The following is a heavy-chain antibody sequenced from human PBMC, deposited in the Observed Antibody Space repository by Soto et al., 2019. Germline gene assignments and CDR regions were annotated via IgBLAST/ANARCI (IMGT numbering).Heavy chain of an antibody. D-gene: IGHD6-19*01. CDR2: IGTAGDT. Sequence: EVQLVESGGGLVQPGGSLRLSCAASGFTFSSYDMHWVRQATGKGLEWVSAIGTAGDTYYPGSVKGRFTISRENAKNSLYLQMNSLRAGDTAAYYCARAQSSSGWSRYYSYGMDVWGQGTTVTVSS. CDR3: ARAQSSSGWSRYYSYGMDV. J-gene: IGHJ6*02. V-gene: IGHV3-13*04. CDR1: GFTFSSYD.